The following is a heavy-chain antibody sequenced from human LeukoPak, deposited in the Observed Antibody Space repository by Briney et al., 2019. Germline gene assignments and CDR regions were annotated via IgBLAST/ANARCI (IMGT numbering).Heavy chain of an antibody. J-gene: IGHJ4*02. D-gene: IGHD6-6*01. CDR1: GGSFSGYY. V-gene: IGHV4-34*01. CDR3: AGSLAARGDY. CDR2: INHSGST. Sequence: PSETLSLTCAVYGGSFSGYYWSWIRQPPGKGLEWIGEINHSGSTNYNPSLKSRVTISVDTSKNQFSLKLSSVTAADTAVYYCAGSLAARGDYWGQGTLVTVSS.